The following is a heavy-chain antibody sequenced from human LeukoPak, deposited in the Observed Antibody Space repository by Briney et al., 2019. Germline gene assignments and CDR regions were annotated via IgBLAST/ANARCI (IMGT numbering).Heavy chain of an antibody. CDR3: AGCTHYYDSSGSEDAFDI. V-gene: IGHV3-66*01. CDR1: GFTVSSNY. D-gene: IGHD3-22*01. J-gene: IGHJ3*02. CDR2: IYSGGST. Sequence: GGSLRLSCAASGFTVSSNYMSWVRQAPGKGLEWVSVIYSGGSTYYADSVKGRFTISRDNSKNTLYLQMNSLRAEDTAVYYCAGCTHYYDSSGSEDAFDIWGQGTMVTVSS.